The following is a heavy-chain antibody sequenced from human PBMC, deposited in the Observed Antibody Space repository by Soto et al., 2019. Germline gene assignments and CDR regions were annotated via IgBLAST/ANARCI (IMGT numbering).Heavy chain of an antibody. CDR1: GFTFSSYA. Sequence: EVQLLESGGGLVQPGGSLRLSCAASGFTFSSYAMSWVRQAPGKGLDWVSAISGSGGSTYYADSVKGRFTIYRDNAKNTLYLKMNSLRAEDTAVYYCAKRTVGWYFDLWGRGTLVTVSS. D-gene: IGHD4-17*01. V-gene: IGHV3-23*01. J-gene: IGHJ2*01. CDR2: ISGSGGST. CDR3: AKRTVGWYFDL.